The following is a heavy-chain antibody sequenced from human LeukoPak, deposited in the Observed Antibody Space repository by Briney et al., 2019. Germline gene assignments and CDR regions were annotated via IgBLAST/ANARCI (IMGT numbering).Heavy chain of an antibody. J-gene: IGHJ4*02. CDR1: GYTFTGYY. D-gene: IGHD3-22*01. Sequence: ASVKVSCKASGYTFTGYYMHWVRQAPGQGLEWMGWISPNSGGTNYAQKFQGRVTMTRDTSISTAYMELSRLRSDDTAVYYCATPGAHYYDSSGYRLYYFDYWGQGTLVTVSS. V-gene: IGHV1-2*02. CDR2: ISPNSGGT. CDR3: ATPGAHYYDSSGYRLYYFDY.